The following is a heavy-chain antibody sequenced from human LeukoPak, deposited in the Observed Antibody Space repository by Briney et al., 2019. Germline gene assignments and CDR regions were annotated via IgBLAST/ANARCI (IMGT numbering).Heavy chain of an antibody. CDR3: ARRPYGSGWSTGFDY. V-gene: IGHV4-39*01. D-gene: IGHD6-19*01. CDR1: GGSISSSSYY. CDR2: IYYSGST. Sequence: SETLSLTCTVSGGSISSSSYYWGWIRQPPGKGLEWIGSIYYSGSTYYNPSLKSRVTISVDTSKNQFSLKLSSVTAADTAVYYCARRPYGSGWSTGFDYWGQGTLVTVSS. J-gene: IGHJ4*02.